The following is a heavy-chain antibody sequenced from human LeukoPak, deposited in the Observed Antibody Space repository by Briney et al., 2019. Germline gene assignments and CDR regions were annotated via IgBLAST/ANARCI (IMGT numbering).Heavy chain of an antibody. J-gene: IGHJ4*02. CDR1: GFTFSTYA. Sequence: PGGALRLSCAASGFTFSTYAMTWVRQAPGKGLEWVSSISGSGSTTFYADSLKGQFTISRDNRKKTLYLHMDSLRADDTAVYYCAQSRVLFSSTWYPLDFWGQGTLVAVSS. CDR3: AQSRVLFSSTWYPLDF. CDR2: ISGSGSTT. D-gene: IGHD3-16*01. V-gene: IGHV3-23*01.